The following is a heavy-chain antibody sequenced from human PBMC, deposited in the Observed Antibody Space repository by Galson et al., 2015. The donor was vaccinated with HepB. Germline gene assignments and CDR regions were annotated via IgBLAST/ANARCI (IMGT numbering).Heavy chain of an antibody. CDR3: ARLKGGSWDWLDP. CDR2: IKQVGSEK. D-gene: IGHD1-26*01. CDR1: GFTFSSYS. J-gene: IGHJ5*02. Sequence: SLRLSCAASGFTFSSYSMSWVRQAPGKGLEWVANIKQVGSEKYYVDSVKGRFTISRDNAKNTLYLQMNSLRAEDTAMYYCARLKGGSWDWLDPWGQGTLVTVSS. V-gene: IGHV3-7*01.